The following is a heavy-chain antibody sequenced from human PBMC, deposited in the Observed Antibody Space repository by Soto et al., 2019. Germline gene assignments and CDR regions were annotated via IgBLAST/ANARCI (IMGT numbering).Heavy chain of an antibody. V-gene: IGHV4-4*07. CDR2: VYTSGST. CDR3: ARTIGAAYYFDF. CDR1: GDSMTKYY. J-gene: IGHJ4*02. D-gene: IGHD6-13*01. Sequence: QVQLQESGPGLVKPSETLSLTCNVSGDSMTKYYWSWIRQPAGKGLEWIGRVYTSGSTNYNPSLTSRVTMSIDTSNNHFSLSLKSVTAADTAVYYCARTIGAAYYFDFWGQGALVTVSS.